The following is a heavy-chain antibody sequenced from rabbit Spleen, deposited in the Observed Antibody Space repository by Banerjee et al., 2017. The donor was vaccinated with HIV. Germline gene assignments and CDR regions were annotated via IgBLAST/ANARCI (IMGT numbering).Heavy chain of an antibody. CDR3: ARDRCSSFSSYCMDL. CDR1: GFTISNNY. CDR2: IDPIFGTT. Sequence: QLVESRGGLVTPGGSLKLSCKASGFTISNNYWMNWVRQAPGKGLEWIGYIDPIFGTTSYASWVNGRFTISSDNAQNAVDLQMNSLTAADTAAYFCARDRCSSFSSYCMDLWGPGTLVTVS. V-gene: IGHV1S7*01. D-gene: IGHD5-1*01. J-gene: IGHJ6*01.